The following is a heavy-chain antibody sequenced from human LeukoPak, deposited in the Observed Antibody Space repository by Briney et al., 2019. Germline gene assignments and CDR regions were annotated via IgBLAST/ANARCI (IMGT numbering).Heavy chain of an antibody. J-gene: IGHJ6*02. D-gene: IGHD6-19*01. Sequence: ASVKVSCKASGYTFTSYAMHWVRQAPGQRLEWMRWINAGNGNTKYSQKFQGRVTITRDTSASTAYMELSSLRPEDTAVYYCARDYRQWLVPYYYGMDVWGQGTTVTVSS. CDR1: GYTFTSYA. CDR2: INAGNGNT. CDR3: ARDYRQWLVPYYYGMDV. V-gene: IGHV1-3*01.